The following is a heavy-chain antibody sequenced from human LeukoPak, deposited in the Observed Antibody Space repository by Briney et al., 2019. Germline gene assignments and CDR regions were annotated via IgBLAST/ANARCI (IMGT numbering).Heavy chain of an antibody. J-gene: IGHJ4*02. CDR2: IYYSGST. CDR1: GGSISSYY. D-gene: IGHD4-17*01. Sequence: SETLSLTCTVSGGSISSYYWSWIRQPPGKGLEWIGYIYYSGSTNYNPSLKSRVTISVDTSKNQFSLKLSSVTAADTAVYYCASGDYGKLIFDYWGRGTLVTVSS. CDR3: ASGDYGKLIFDY. V-gene: IGHV4-59*01.